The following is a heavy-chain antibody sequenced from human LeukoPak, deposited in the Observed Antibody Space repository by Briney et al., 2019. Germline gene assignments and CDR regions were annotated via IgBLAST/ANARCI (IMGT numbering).Heavy chain of an antibody. J-gene: IGHJ5*02. CDR3: AKVPAVEVAVFWFDP. CDR2: IYSGGTT. CDR1: GFTVSSNY. V-gene: IGHV3-53*01. Sequence: GGSLRLSCAASGFTVSSNYMSWVRQAPGKGLEWVSIIYSGGTTYYADSVKGRFTISRDNSKNTLYLQMNSLRAEDTAVYYCAKVPAVEVAVFWFDPWGQGPLVTVSS. D-gene: IGHD6-19*01.